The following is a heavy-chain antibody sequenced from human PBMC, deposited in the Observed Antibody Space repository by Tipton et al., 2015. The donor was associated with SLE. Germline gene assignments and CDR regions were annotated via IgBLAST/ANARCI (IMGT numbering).Heavy chain of an antibody. V-gene: IGHV4-34*01. J-gene: IGHJ4*02. CDR3: ARALSGSYYRYFDS. CDR2: INHSGST. CDR1: GGSISSYY. Sequence: TLSLTCTVSGGSISSYYWSWIRQPPGKGLEWIGEINHSGSTNYNPSLKSRVTISVDTSKNHFSLNLSSVTAADTAVYYCARALSGSYYRYFDSWGQGSLVTVSS. D-gene: IGHD1-26*01.